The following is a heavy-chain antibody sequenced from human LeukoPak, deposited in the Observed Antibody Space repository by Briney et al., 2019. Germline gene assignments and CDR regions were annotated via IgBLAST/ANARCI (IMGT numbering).Heavy chain of an antibody. CDR2: TYYTSKWNT. J-gene: IGHJ3*01. CDR1: GDSLSNSRVA. CDR3: ARGRASAFDV. Sequence: SQTLPLTCALSGDSLSNSRVAWHWLRQSPSRALEWLGRTYYTSKWNTDYAVSVKSRIVVKPDTSNIQFSLQRSSVTSEDTAVYYCARGRASAFDVWGQGAMVTVSS. D-gene: IGHD6-25*01. V-gene: IGHV6-1*01.